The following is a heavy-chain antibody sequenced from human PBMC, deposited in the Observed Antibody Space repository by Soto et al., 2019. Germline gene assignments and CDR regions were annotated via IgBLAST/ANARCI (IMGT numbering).Heavy chain of an antibody. V-gene: IGHV1-24*01. CDR3: VMRTRINYATAAFED. J-gene: IGHJ4*02. D-gene: IGHD2-15*01. Sequence: ASVKVSCKVSGNSLSRLAVHWERQSPVKGLEWMGGFDTGLGEPVDERKFQGRLIKTEDRSTDTAYMEVSDLTSDNTAVYYCVMRTRINYATAAFEDWGQGTLVTVSS. CDR1: GNSLSRLA. CDR2: FDTGLGEP.